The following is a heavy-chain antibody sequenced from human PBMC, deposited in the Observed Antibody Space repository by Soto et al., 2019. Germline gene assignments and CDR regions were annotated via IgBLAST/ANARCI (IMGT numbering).Heavy chain of an antibody. Sequence: QVQLVESGGGVVQPGRSLRLSCAASGFTFSSYGMHWVRQAPGKGLEWVAVISYDGSNKYYADSVKGRFTISRDNSKNTLYLQMNSLRAEDTAVYYCAKEVSEYNWNHSFDYWGQGTLVTVSS. CDR2: ISYDGSNK. CDR1: GFTFSSYG. J-gene: IGHJ4*02. CDR3: AKEVSEYNWNHSFDY. V-gene: IGHV3-30*18. D-gene: IGHD1-20*01.